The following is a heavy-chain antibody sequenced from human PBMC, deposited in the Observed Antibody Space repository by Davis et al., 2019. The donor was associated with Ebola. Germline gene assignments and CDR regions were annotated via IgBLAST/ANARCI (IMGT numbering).Heavy chain of an antibody. CDR2: LESDESSG. CDR1: GFTLSDSW. J-gene: IGHJ5*02. Sequence: GESLKISCVASGFTLSDSWVHWVRQVPGKGLVWVSRLESDESSGSYADSVKGRFTISRDNSKNTLYLQMNSLRAEDTAVYYCAKDGGHYYGSGSDPWGQGTLVTVSS. CDR3: AKDGGHYYGSGSDP. D-gene: IGHD3-10*01. V-gene: IGHV3-74*01.